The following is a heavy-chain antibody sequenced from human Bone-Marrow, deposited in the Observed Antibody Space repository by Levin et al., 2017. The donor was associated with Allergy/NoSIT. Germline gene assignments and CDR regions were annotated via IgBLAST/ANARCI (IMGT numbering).Heavy chain of an antibody. V-gene: IGHV1-18*01. Sequence: ASVKVSCQASGYTFTSFGLSWVRHAPGQGLEWMGWISVNDGNTKYAQKFQGRVAMTTETSTSTAYMELRSLTSGDTAVYYCAREGDLYDIWTGLHYYGIDVWGQGTTVTVSS. CDR1: GYTFTSFG. D-gene: IGHD3-9*01. CDR3: AREGDLYDIWTGLHYYGIDV. J-gene: IGHJ6*02. CDR2: ISVNDGNT.